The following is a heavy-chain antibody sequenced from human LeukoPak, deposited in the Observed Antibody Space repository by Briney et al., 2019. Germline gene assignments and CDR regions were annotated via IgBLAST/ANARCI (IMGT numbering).Heavy chain of an antibody. CDR1: GGTFSSYT. D-gene: IGHD4-17*01. V-gene: IGHV1-69*02. CDR3: ARTPYDYGDYADAFDI. Sequence: SVKVSCKASGGTFSSYTISWVRQAPGQGLEGMGRVILIPGIANYAQKSQGRVTITAAKSTTKTYMALSSMRSEATAVYYCARTPYDYGDYADAFDIWGQGTMVTVSS. CDR2: VILIPGIA. J-gene: IGHJ3*02.